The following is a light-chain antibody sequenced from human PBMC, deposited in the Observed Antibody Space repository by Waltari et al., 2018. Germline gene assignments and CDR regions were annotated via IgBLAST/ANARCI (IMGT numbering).Light chain of an antibody. CDR1: QSRVHSDGNTY. J-gene: IGKJ1*01. CDR3: MQGTHWPRT. V-gene: IGKV2-30*02. CDR2: QVS. Sequence: DVVMTQSPLPLPVTLGQPASISCWPSQSRVHSDGNTYLNWFQQRPGQSPRRLIYQVSIRDSGVPDRFSGSGSGTDFTLQISSVEAEDVGVYYCMQGTHWPRTFGQGTKVEIK.